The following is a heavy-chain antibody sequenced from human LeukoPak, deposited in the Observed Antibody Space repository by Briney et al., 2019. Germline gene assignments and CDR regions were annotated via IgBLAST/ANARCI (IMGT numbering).Heavy chain of an antibody. V-gene: IGHV3-7*01. CDR3: GRCLGACD. J-gene: IGHJ4*02. Sequence: GGSLRHSCAAPGFPFSGYWTDWVRQAPGKEMEWVANINQDGSVQYYAASVRGRFTISRDNAKNSLHMQMDIAKYYCTRINHRGRCLGACDWGEVTLVT. CDR2: INQDGSVQ. D-gene: IGHD2/OR15-2a*01. CDR1: GFPFSGYW.